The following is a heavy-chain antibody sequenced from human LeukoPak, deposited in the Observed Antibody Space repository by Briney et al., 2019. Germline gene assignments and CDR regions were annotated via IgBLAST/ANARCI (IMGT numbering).Heavy chain of an antibody. CDR2: ISGSGGST. V-gene: IGHV3-23*01. D-gene: IGHD6-19*01. Sequence: GGSLRLSCAASGFTFSSYAMSWVRQAPGKGLEWVSAISGSGGSTYYADSVKGRITISRGNSKNTLYLQMNSLRAEDTAVYYCAKDSSGWQRVHWGQGTLVTVSS. CDR3: AKDSSGWQRVH. CDR1: GFTFSSYA. J-gene: IGHJ4*02.